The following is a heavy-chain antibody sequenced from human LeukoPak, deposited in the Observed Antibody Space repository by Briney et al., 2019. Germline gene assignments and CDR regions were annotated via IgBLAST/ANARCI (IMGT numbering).Heavy chain of an antibody. CDR2: IYHSGST. J-gene: IGHJ3*02. CDR1: GGSISSGGYS. Sequence: PSETLSLTCAVSGGSISSGGYSGSWIRQPPGTGLEWIGYIYHSGSTYYNPSLKSRVTISVDRSKNQFSLKLSSVTAADTAVYYCARAGSYAFDIWGQGTMVTVSS. CDR3: ARAGSYAFDI. D-gene: IGHD3-10*01. V-gene: IGHV4-30-2*01.